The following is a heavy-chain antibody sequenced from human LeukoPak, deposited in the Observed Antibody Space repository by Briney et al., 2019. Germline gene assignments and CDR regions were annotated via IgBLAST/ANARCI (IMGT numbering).Heavy chain of an antibody. CDR1: GFTFADYA. CDR3: VKDMWSDVPRHLHCSGVICKVNAFDI. Sequence: GGSLRLSCAASGFTFADYAVHWARQAPGKGLEWVSGSGGIGYADSVKGRFTISRDNAKNFLDLQMDSLRAEDTALYYCVKDMWSDVPRHLHCSGVICKVNAFDIWGQGTVVIVSS. D-gene: IGHD2-15*01. J-gene: IGHJ3*02. V-gene: IGHV3-9*01. CDR2: SGGI.